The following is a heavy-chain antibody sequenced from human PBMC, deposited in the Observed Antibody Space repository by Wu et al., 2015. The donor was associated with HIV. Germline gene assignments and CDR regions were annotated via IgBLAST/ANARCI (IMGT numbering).Heavy chain of an antibody. J-gene: IGHJ6*02. CDR3: ARDLARETMIRDRPRYGLDV. Sequence: QVQLVQSGAEVKKPGASVKVSCKASGYTFTGYFMHWVRQAPGQGLEWMGWINPNSVITNYAQKFQGRLTITTDESTATGYMELSSLRSEDTAVYYCARDLARETMIRDRPRYGLDVWGQGTTVTVSS. CDR1: GYTFTGYF. V-gene: IGHV1-2*02. D-gene: IGHD3-10*01. CDR2: INPNSVIT.